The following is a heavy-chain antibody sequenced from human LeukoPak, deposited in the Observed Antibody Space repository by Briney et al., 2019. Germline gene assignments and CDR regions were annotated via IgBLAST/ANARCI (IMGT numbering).Heavy chain of an antibody. CDR3: ASFPVPIAARHADY. Sequence: KSSETLSLTRTVAGGSISSSSYYWGWIRQPPGKGLEWIGSIYYSGSNYYNPSLKGRVTISVDTSKNQFSLKLSSVTAADTAVYYCASFPVPIAARHADYWGQGTLVTVSS. CDR1: GGSISSSSYY. J-gene: IGHJ4*02. V-gene: IGHV4-39*01. CDR2: IYYSGSN. D-gene: IGHD6-6*01.